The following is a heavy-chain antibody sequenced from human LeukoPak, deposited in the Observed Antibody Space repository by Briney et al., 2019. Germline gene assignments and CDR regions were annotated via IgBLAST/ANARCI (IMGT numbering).Heavy chain of an antibody. J-gene: IGHJ4*02. CDR2: ISGRDGST. Sequence: GGSLRLSCVASGFTFNTFALNWVRQAPGKGLEWVSTISGRDGSTYYADSVKGRFTISRDNSKSTLYLQMNSLRAEDTAVYYCANGAGDYWGQGTLVTVSS. CDR3: ANGAGDY. CDR1: GFTFNTFA. D-gene: IGHD3-16*01. V-gene: IGHV3-23*01.